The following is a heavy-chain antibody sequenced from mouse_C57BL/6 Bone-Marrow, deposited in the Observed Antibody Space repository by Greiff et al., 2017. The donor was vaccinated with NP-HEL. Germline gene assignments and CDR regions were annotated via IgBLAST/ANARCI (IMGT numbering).Heavy chain of an antibody. CDR3: AMDYGKDYFDY. CDR1: GYTFTDYN. J-gene: IGHJ2*01. Sequence: EVKLMESGPELVKPGASVKMSCKASGYTFTDYNMHWVQQSHGKSLEWIGYINPNNGGTSYNQKFKGKATLTVNKSSSTAYMELRSLTSEDSAVYYCAMDYGKDYFDYWGQGTTLTVSS. V-gene: IGHV1-22*01. D-gene: IGHD2-1*01. CDR2: INPNNGGT.